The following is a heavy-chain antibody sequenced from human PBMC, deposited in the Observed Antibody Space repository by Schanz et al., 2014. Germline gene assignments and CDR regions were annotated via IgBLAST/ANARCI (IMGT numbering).Heavy chain of an antibody. CDR2: ITYNGGTI. CDR1: GITFSSHS. CDR3: ARGGPAYYFDD. Sequence: PGGSLRLSCAASGITFSSHSFNWVRQAPGKGLEWISYITYNGGTIYYADSVKGRFTISRDNAKNSLYLEMNSLRAEDTALYYCARGGPAYYFDDWGQGTLVTVSS. J-gene: IGHJ4*02. V-gene: IGHV3-48*01.